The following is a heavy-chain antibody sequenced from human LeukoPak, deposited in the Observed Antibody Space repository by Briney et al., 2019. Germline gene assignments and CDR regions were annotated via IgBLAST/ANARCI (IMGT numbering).Heavy chain of an antibody. Sequence: GGSLRLSCAASGFTFSNAWMSWVRQAPGKGLEWVGRIKSKTDGGTTDYPAPVKGRFTISRDDSTNTVYLQMNSLKTEDTAMYYCSSGLAEVVPATTNDFWGQGTLVTVSS. CDR2: IKSKTDGGTT. J-gene: IGHJ4*02. CDR3: SSGLAEVVPATTNDF. D-gene: IGHD2-2*01. V-gene: IGHV3-15*01. CDR1: GFTFSNAW.